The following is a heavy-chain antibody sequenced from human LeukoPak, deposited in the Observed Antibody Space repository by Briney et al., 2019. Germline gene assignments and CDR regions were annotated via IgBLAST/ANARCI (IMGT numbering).Heavy chain of an antibody. Sequence: AAVKVSCKASGYTFTAYYIHWVRHAPGQGLEWMGWINPNSGGTEYAQKFQGRITLTRDTSISTAYMELSRLRSDDTAVYYCASFYAPDRGIESQNLVTVYWGQGTLVSVSS. J-gene: IGHJ4*02. CDR1: GYTFTAYY. V-gene: IGHV1-2*02. D-gene: IGHD2/OR15-2a*01. CDR3: ASFYAPDRGIESQNLVTVY. CDR2: INPNSGGT.